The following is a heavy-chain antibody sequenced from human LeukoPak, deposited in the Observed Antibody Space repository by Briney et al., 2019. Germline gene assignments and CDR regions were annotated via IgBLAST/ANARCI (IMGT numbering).Heavy chain of an antibody. V-gene: IGHV3-48*03. CDR3: ARVTSSGTDAFDI. Sequence: GGSLRLSCAASGFTFSNYEMKWVRQAPGKGLEWVSYISSSGSTIYYADSVKGRFTISRDNAKNSLYLQMNSLRAEDTAVYYCARVTSSGTDAFDIWGQGTMVTVSS. CDR2: ISSSGSTI. D-gene: IGHD1-26*01. CDR1: GFTFSNYE. J-gene: IGHJ3*02.